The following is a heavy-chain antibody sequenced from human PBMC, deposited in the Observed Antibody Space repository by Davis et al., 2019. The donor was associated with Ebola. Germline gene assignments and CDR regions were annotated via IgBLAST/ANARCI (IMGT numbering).Heavy chain of an antibody. CDR3: AREPLAIKTKYSSSWASSRSVSGGAFDI. Sequence: SETLSLTCAVYGGSFSGYYWSWIRQPPGKGLEWIGEINHSGSTNYNPSLKSRVTISVDTSKNQFSLKLSSVTAADTAVYYCAREPLAIKTKYSSSWASSRSVSGGAFDIWGQGTMVTVSS. J-gene: IGHJ3*02. CDR2: INHSGST. V-gene: IGHV4-34*01. CDR1: GGSFSGYY. D-gene: IGHD6-13*01.